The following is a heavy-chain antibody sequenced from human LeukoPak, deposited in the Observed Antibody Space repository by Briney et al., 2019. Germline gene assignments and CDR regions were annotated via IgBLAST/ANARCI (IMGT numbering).Heavy chain of an antibody. J-gene: IGHJ6*02. CDR1: GGTFSSYA. CDR3: ASLVEMATNGDFYGMDV. CDR2: IIPIFGTA. D-gene: IGHD5-24*01. Sequence: SVKVSCKASGGTFSSYAISWVRQAPGQGLEWMGGIIPIFGTANYAQKFQGRVTITADESTSTAYMELSSLRSEDTAVYYCASLVEMATNGDFYGMDVWGQGTTVTVSS. V-gene: IGHV1-69*13.